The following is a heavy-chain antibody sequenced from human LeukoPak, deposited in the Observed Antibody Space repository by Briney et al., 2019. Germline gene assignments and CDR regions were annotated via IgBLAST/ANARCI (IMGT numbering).Heavy chain of an antibody. CDR1: GFTFSSYG. V-gene: IGHV3-30*02. CDR3: AKDGGTIFGVVIYY. CDR2: IRYDGSNK. D-gene: IGHD3-3*01. J-gene: IGHJ4*02. Sequence: GGSLRLSCAASGFTFSSYGMHWVRQAPGKGLEWVAFIRYDGSNKYYADSVKGRFTISRDNSKNTLYLQMNSLGAEDTAVYYCAKDGGTIFGVVIYYWGQGTLVTVSS.